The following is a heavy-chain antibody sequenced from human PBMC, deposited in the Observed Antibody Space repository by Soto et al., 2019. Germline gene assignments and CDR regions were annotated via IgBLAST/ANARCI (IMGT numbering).Heavy chain of an antibody. CDR3: ARSWVTGKGGLDV. D-gene: IGHD2-21*02. CDR2: ISGYTGNT. J-gene: IGHJ6*02. CDR1: GYTFTSYG. V-gene: IGHV1-18*01. Sequence: QVQLVQSGAEVKKPGASVKVSCKASGYTFTSYGFSWVRQAPGQGLEWMGWISGYTGNTNYAQKSQGRVTMPTDTSTSTAHMERRRLISDDTAVYYCARSWVTGKGGLDVWGQGTTVTVSS.